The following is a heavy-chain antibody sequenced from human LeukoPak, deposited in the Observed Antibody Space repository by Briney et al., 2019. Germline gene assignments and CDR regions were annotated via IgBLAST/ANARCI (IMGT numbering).Heavy chain of an antibody. CDR1: GFTFSTYA. CDR3: ATRQTTVDYYDC. V-gene: IGHV3-23*01. J-gene: IGHJ4*02. D-gene: IGHD4-23*01. CDR2: ISSGGTT. Sequence: GGSLILSCVGSGFTFSTYAMNWARQAPGKGLEWVSAISSGGTTYYADSVKGRFSISRDNSKNTVYLQMNSLRAEDTAVYYCATRQTTVDYYDCWGQGTLVTVSS.